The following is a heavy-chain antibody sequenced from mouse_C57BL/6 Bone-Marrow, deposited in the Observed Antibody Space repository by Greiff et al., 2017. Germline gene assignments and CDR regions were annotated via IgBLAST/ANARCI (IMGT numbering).Heavy chain of an antibody. D-gene: IGHD1-1*01. V-gene: IGHV1-76*01. Sequence: QVQLQQSGAELVRPGASVKLSCKASGYTFTAYYINWVKQRPGQGLEWLARIYPGSGTTYYNEKFKGKATLTAEKSSSTAYMQLSSLTSEDSAVYFGARHGSSYAWFAYWGQGTLVTVSA. CDR3: ARHGSSYAWFAY. CDR1: GYTFTAYY. J-gene: IGHJ3*01. CDR2: IYPGSGTT.